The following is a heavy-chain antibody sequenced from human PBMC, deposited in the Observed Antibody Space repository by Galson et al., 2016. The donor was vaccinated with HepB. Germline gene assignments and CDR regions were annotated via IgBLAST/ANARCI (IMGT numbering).Heavy chain of an antibody. CDR2: ISGSGFST. CDR1: GFTFNSCV. V-gene: IGHV3-23*01. J-gene: IGHJ4*02. D-gene: IGHD3-22*01. CDR3: ATTVNYYYDTSGYPNAFDY. Sequence: SLRLSCAASGFTFNSCVMSWVRQAPGKGLEWISTISGSGFSTHYADSVKGRFTISRDNSKNTLYLQMNSLRAEDTAVYYCATTVNYYYDTSGYPNAFDYWGQGTLVTVSS.